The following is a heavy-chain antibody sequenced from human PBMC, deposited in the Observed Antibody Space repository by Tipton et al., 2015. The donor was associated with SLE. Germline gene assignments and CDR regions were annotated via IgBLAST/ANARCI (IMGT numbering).Heavy chain of an antibody. CDR2: IYYSGST. D-gene: IGHD3-22*01. CDR3: ARETMMGLSGIDY. Sequence: LRLSCTVSGGSISSYYWSWIRQPPGKGLEWIGYIYYSGSTNYNPSLKSRVTISVDTSKYQFSLKLSSVTAADTAVYYCARETMMGLSGIDYWGQGTLVTVSS. V-gene: IGHV4-59*01. CDR1: GGSISSYY. J-gene: IGHJ4*02.